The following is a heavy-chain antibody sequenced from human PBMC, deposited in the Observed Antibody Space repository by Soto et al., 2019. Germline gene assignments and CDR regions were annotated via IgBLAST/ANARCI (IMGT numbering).Heavy chain of an antibody. D-gene: IGHD2-2*01. J-gene: IGHJ5*02. Sequence: QVQLQESGPGLVKPSQTLSLTCTVSGGSLKSGGYYWSWIRQHPGRGLEGIGYIYYTGRTYYNPSLASRVTFSVDTAKNPFSMELSSVTAAGTAVYYGARGVTSHHNCCDLWGHGTLVTVSS. CDR3: ARGVTSHHNCCDL. CDR1: GGSLKSGGYY. CDR2: IYYTGRT. V-gene: IGHV4-31*02.